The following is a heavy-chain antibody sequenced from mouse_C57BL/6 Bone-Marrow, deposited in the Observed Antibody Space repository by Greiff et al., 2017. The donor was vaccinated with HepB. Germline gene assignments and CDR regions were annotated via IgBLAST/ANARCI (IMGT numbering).Heavy chain of an antibody. D-gene: IGHD1-1*01. CDR2: IDPANGNT. V-gene: IGHV14-3*01. Sequence: EVQLQQSVAELVRPGASVKLSCTASGFNIKNTYVHWVKQRPEQGLEWIGRIDPANGNTKYAPKFQGKATITADTSSNTAYLQLSSLTSEDTAIYYCAIDYYYGSSYGYFDVWGTGTTVTVSS. CDR1: GFNIKNTY. J-gene: IGHJ1*03. CDR3: AIDYYYGSSYGYFDV.